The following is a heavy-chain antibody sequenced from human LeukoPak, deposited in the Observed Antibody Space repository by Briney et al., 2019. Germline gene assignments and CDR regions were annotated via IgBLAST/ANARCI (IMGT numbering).Heavy chain of an antibody. CDR2: ISGSGGST. Sequence: GSLRLSCAASGFTFSNYAMSWVRQAPGKGLELVSAISGSGGSTYYADSVEGRFTISRDNSKNTLYLQMNSLRAEDTAVYYCAKMRGNGDYGYYYYMDVWGKGTTVTVSS. CDR3: AKMRGNGDYGYYYYMDV. J-gene: IGHJ6*03. V-gene: IGHV3-23*01. CDR1: GFTFSNYA. D-gene: IGHD4-17*01.